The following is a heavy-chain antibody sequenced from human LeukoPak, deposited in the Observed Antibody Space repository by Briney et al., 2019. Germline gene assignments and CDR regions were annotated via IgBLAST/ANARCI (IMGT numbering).Heavy chain of an antibody. D-gene: IGHD3-16*02. CDR2: INHSGST. CDR3: ARHSVYDYVWGSYRFFDY. J-gene: IGHJ4*02. V-gene: IGHV4-34*01. CDR1: GFTFSSYA. Sequence: GSLRLSCAAFGFTFSSYAMSWIRQPPGKGLEWIGEINHSGSTNYNPSLKSRVTISVDTSKNQFSLKLSSVTAADTAVYYCARHSVYDYVWGSYRFFDYWGQGTLVTVSS.